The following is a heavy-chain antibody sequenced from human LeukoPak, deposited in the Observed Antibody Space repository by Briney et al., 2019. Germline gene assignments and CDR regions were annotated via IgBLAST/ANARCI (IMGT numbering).Heavy chain of an antibody. D-gene: IGHD6-13*01. CDR2: IHHSGST. Sequence: SETLSLTCAVYGGSFSNYYWTWIRQPPGKGLEGIGEIHHSGSTSYNPSLKSRVTISVDTSKNQISLNLSSMTAADTAVYFCARGSVAAAGTRFFEYWGQGTLVTVSA. CDR1: GGSFSNYY. J-gene: IGHJ4*02. CDR3: ARGSVAAAGTRFFEY. V-gene: IGHV4-34*01.